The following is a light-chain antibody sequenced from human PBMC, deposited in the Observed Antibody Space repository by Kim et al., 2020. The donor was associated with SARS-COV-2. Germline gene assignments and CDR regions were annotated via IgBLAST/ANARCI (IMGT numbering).Light chain of an antibody. CDR1: QDISNF. CDR2: ATT. J-gene: IGKJ2*01. Sequence: FATVGGRVTITCRASQDISNFLAWVQQKTGKVPKRLIYATTSLQSGVPSRFSGSGSGTEYSLTISSLQPEDFATYYCLQHKSYPYTLGQGTKLEI. V-gene: IGKV1-17*03. CDR3: LQHKSYPYT.